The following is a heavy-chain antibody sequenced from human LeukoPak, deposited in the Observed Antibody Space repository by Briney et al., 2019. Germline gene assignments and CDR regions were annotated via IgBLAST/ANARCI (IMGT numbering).Heavy chain of an antibody. V-gene: IGHV4-59*08. J-gene: IGHJ3*02. D-gene: IGHD3-10*01. CDR2: IYYSGST. Sequence: SETLSLTCTVSGGSISSYYWSWIRQPPGKGLEWLGYIYYSGSTNYNPSLKSRVTISVDTSKNQFSLKLSSVTAADTAVYYCARRVTMVRGVIHAFDIWGQGTMVTVSS. CDR3: ARRVTMVRGVIHAFDI. CDR1: GGSISSYY.